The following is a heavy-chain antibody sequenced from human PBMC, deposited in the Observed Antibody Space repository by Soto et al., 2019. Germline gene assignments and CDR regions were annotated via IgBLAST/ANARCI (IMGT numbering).Heavy chain of an antibody. V-gene: IGHV3-21*01. CDR2: ISSSSSYI. CDR1: GFTFSSYS. J-gene: IGHJ3*02. D-gene: IGHD1-26*01. CDR3: ARGGYYGTDAFDI. Sequence: EVQLVESGGGLVKPGGSLRLSCAASGFTFSSYSMNWVRQAPGKGLEWVSSISSSSSYIYYADSVKGRFTISRDNAKNSLYLQMNSLRAEDTAVYYCARGGYYGTDAFDIWGKGTMVTVSS.